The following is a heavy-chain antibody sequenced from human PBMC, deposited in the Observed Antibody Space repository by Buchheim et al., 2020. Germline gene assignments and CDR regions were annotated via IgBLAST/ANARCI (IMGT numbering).Heavy chain of an antibody. J-gene: IGHJ4*02. CDR2: INRDGTEN. V-gene: IGHV3-7*01. CDR1: GFTFSSSW. CDR3: ARITGGHSEPFGY. Sequence: EVQLAESGGGLVQPGGSLRLSCAASGFTFSSSWMSWVRQAPGKGLEWVANINRDGTENYYVHSVKGRFTISRDNAKNSVFLQMNGLRDEDTAVYYCARITGGHSEPFGYWGQGTL. D-gene: IGHD1-20*01.